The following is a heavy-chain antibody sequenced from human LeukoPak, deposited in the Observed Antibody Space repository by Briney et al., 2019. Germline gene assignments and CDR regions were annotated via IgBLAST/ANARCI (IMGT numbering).Heavy chain of an antibody. V-gene: IGHV3-48*03. CDR3: ALLAVASDFDY. Sequence: GGSLRLSCVVSGFPFSFYELNWVRQAPGKGREWVSNIGASSTPKYYADSVKGRFSISRDNAKSSLYLQMNSLRVEDTDVYYCALLAVASDFDYWGQGALVTVSS. D-gene: IGHD6-19*01. J-gene: IGHJ4*02. CDR1: GFPFSFYE. CDR2: IGASSTPK.